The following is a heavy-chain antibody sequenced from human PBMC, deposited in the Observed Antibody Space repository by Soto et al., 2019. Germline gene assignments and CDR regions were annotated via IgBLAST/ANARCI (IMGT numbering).Heavy chain of an antibody. CDR1: GFTFSSFW. V-gene: IGHV3-7*01. CDR3: VRDRSGSYLEGFDY. D-gene: IGHD1-26*01. Sequence: VGSLRLSCAASGFTFSSFWMTWVRQAPGKGLEWVANIKQDGSEKYYVDSVKGRFTISRDNARNSLFLEMKSLRSEDTAVYSCVRDRSGSYLEGFDYWGQGTLVTVSS. J-gene: IGHJ4*02. CDR2: IKQDGSEK.